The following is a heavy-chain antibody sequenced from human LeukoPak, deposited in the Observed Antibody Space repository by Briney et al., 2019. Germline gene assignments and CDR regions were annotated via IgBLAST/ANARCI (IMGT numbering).Heavy chain of an antibody. V-gene: IGHV4-38-2*02. CDR3: ARLRVSSMGAWNAFDI. Sequence: SETLSLTCTVSGYSISSGYYWGWIRQPPGKGLEWIGSIYHSGSTNYNPSLKSRVTISVDTSKNQFSLKLSSVTAADTAVYYCARLRVSSMGAWNAFDIWGQGTMVTVSS. J-gene: IGHJ3*02. CDR2: IYHSGST. D-gene: IGHD1-26*01. CDR1: GYSISSGYY.